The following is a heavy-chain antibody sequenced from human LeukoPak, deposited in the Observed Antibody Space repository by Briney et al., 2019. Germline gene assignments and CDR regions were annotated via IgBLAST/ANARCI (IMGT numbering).Heavy chain of an antibody. V-gene: IGHV1-18*01. D-gene: IGHD2-15*01. Sequence: ASVKVSCKASGYTFTSYGISWVRQAPGQGLEWMGWISAYNGNTNYAQKLQGRVTMTTDTSTSTAYMELRSLRSDDTAVYYCARETGYCSGGSCSVYYYGMDVWGQGTTVIVSS. CDR1: GYTFTSYG. CDR2: ISAYNGNT. J-gene: IGHJ6*02. CDR3: ARETGYCSGGSCSVYYYGMDV.